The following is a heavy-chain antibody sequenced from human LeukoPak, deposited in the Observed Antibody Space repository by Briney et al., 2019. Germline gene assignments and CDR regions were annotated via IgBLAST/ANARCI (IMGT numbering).Heavy chain of an antibody. CDR1: GGTFSSYA. CDR2: IIPIFGTA. V-gene: IGHV1-69*05. CDR3: ARPMWSGYSTLDDAFDI. D-gene: IGHD3-3*01. Sequence: GASVKVSCKASGGTFSSYAISWVRQTPGQGLEWMGGIIPIFGTANYAQKFQGRVTLTTDESTSTAYMELSSLRSEDTAVYYCARPMWSGYSTLDDAFDIWGQGTMVTVSS. J-gene: IGHJ3*02.